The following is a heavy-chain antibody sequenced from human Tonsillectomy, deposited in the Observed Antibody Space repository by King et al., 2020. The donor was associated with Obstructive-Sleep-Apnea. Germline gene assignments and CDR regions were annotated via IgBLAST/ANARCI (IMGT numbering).Heavy chain of an antibody. V-gene: IGHV3-30*04. CDR3: ARELYYDSSGSRFDY. J-gene: IGHJ4*02. Sequence: VQLVESGGGVVQPGRSLRPSCAASGFPFSSYALHLVRQAPGKGLEWVAVISYDGSNKYYADSVKGRFTISRDNSKNTLYLQMNSLRAEDTAVYYCARELYYDSSGSRFDYWGQGTLVTVSS. CDR1: GFPFSSYA. D-gene: IGHD3-22*01. CDR2: ISYDGSNK.